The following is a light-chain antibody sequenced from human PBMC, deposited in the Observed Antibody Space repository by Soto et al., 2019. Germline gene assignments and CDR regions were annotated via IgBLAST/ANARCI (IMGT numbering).Light chain of an antibody. Sequence: EIVLTQSPATLSLSPGETATLSCRASQSVSSYLAWYQQKPGQAPRLLINDSSNRAAGITARFSGSGSGTDFTLTISSLEPEDFAVYYCQQRSNWPRTFGQGTKVEIK. V-gene: IGKV3-11*01. CDR3: QQRSNWPRT. CDR2: DSS. J-gene: IGKJ1*01. CDR1: QSVSSY.